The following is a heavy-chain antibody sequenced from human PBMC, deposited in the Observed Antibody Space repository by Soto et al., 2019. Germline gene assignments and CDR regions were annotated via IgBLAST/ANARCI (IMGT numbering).Heavy chain of an antibody. J-gene: IGHJ4*02. CDR1: GGSFSGYY. V-gene: IGHV4-34*01. CDR3: ARGCWFPYYFDY. D-gene: IGHD3-10*01. CDR2: INHSGST. Sequence: SSETLSLTCAVYGGSFSGYYWSWIRQPPGKGLEWIGEINHSGSTNYNPSLKSRVTISVDTSKNQFSLKLSSVTAADTAVYYCARGCWFPYYFDYWGQGTLVTVSS.